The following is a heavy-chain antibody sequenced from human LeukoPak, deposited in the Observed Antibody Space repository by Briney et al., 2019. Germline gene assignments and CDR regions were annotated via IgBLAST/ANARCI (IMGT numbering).Heavy chain of an antibody. J-gene: IGHJ6*03. Sequence: GESLKISCKGSGYSFTSYWIGWVRQMPGKGLEWMGIIYPGDSDTRYSPSFQGQVTISADKSINTAYLQWSSLKASDTAMYYCARQGGSSSKGYYYYYMDVWGKGTTDTVSS. V-gene: IGHV5-51*01. D-gene: IGHD6-6*01. CDR3: ARQGGSSSKGYYYYYMDV. CDR2: IYPGDSDT. CDR1: GYSFTSYW.